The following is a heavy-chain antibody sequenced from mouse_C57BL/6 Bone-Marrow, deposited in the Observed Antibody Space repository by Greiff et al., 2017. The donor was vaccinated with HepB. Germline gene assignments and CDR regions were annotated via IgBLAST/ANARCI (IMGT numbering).Heavy chain of an antibody. D-gene: IGHD6-1*01. V-gene: IGHV5-4*01. CDR2: ISDGGSYT. CDR1: GFTFSSYA. Sequence: EVKLVESGGGLVKPGGSLKLSCAASGFTFSSYAMSWVRQTPGKRLEWVATISDGGSYTYYPDNVKGRFTISRDNAKNNLYLQMSHLKSEDTAMYYCARDRPLRGYFDYWGQGTTLTVSS. J-gene: IGHJ2*01. CDR3: ARDRPLRGYFDY.